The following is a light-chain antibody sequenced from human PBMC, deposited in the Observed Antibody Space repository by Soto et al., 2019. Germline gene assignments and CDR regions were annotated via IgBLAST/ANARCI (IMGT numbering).Light chain of an antibody. J-gene: IGKJ1*01. CDR3: QQYGSSSWT. V-gene: IGKV3-20*01. CDR2: GAS. Sequence: IVFTVSPSTLSLSSGGKATPSCRASQSVSSSYLAWYQQKPGQAPRLLIYGASSRATGIPDRFSGSGSGTDFTLTISRLEPEDFAVYYCQQYGSSSWTFGQGTKVDI. CDR1: QSVSSSY.